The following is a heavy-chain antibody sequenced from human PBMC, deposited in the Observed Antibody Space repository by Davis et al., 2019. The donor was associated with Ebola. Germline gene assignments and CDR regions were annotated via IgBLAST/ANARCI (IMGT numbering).Heavy chain of an antibody. V-gene: IGHV3-74*01. CDR3: ARALYYYDSSGSQGY. J-gene: IGHJ4*02. Sequence: GESLKISCAASGFNFRDYWMHWVRQAPGKGLAWVSRIVTDGGTTYADSVKGRFTISRDNAKNSLYLQMNSLRAEDTAVYYCARALYYYDSSGSQGYWGQGTLVTVSS. D-gene: IGHD3-22*01. CDR1: GFNFRDYW. CDR2: IVTDGGT.